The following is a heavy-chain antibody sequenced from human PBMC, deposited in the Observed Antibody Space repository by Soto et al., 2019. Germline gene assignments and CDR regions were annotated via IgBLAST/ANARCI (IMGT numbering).Heavy chain of an antibody. J-gene: IGHJ6*02. CDR2: IYYSGST. CDR3: ARDHNCISTSCYGPYYYYGMDV. D-gene: IGHD2-2*01. V-gene: IGHV4-30-4*01. Sequence: PSETLSLTCTVSGGSISSGDYYWSWIRQPPGKGLEWIGYIYYSGSTYYNPSLKSRVTISVDTSKNQFSLKLSSVTAADTAVYYCARDHNCISTSCYGPYYYYGMDVWGQGTTVTVSS. CDR1: GGSISSGDYY.